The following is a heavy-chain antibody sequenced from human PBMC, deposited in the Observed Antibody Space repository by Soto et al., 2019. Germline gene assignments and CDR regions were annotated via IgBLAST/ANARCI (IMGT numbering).Heavy chain of an antibody. V-gene: IGHV3-15*07. CDR2: IKSKTDGGTT. D-gene: IGHD3-3*01. CDR3: TTQGSITIFGVVITGALDY. CDR1: GFTFSNAW. Sequence: EVQLVESGGGLVKPGGSLRLSCAASGFTFSNAWMNWVRQAPGKGLEWVGRIKSKTDGGTTDYAAPVKGRFTISRDDSKNTLYLQMNSLKTEDTAVYYCTTQGSITIFGVVITGALDYWGQGTLVTVSS. J-gene: IGHJ4*02.